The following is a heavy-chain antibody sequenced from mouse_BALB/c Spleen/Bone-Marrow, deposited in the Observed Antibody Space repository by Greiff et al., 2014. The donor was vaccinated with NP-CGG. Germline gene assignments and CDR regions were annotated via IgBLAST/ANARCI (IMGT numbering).Heavy chain of an antibody. J-gene: IGHJ2*01. CDR1: GFTFTDYY. Sequence: EVQLQESGGGLVQPGGSLRLSCATSGFTFTDYYMSWVRQPPGKALEWLVFIRNKANGYTTEYSASVKGRFTISRDNSQSILYLQMNTLRAEDSATYYCARGGNDLDYWGQGTTLTVSS. D-gene: IGHD2-3*01. CDR3: ARGGNDLDY. CDR2: IRNKANGYTT. V-gene: IGHV7-3*02.